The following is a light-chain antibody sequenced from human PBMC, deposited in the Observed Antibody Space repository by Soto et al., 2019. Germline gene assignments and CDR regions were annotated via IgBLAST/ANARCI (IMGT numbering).Light chain of an antibody. V-gene: IGKV1-5*03. CDR3: QQYSSYSVFT. CDR2: QTS. Sequence: DIQMTQSPSTLSASVGDRVIITCRASQGIGVWLAWYQQKPGKAPKLLIYQTSTLESGVPSRFSGSGSGTEFTLTISCLQPDDFATYYCQQYSSYSVFTFGPGTKVHIK. CDR1: QGIGVW. J-gene: IGKJ3*01.